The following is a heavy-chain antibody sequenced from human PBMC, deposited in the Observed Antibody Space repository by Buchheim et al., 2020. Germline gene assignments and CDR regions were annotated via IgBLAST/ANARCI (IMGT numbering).Heavy chain of an antibody. CDR2: MSPNTGDT. CDR1: GYTFTGYH. D-gene: IGHD2-21*01. Sequence: QVQLVQSGAEVQKPGASVKVSCKASGYTFTGYHINWVRQATGQGLEWMGWMSPNTGDTAYAQKFQGRVTMTRDTSITTAHMELSSLTSEDTGVYYCARGIANGVDVWGQGAT. V-gene: IGHV1-8*01. CDR3: ARGIANGVDV. J-gene: IGHJ6*02.